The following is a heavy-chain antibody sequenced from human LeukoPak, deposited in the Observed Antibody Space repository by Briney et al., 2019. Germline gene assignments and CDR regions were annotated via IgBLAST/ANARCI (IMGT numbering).Heavy chain of an antibody. V-gene: IGHV4-4*07. J-gene: IGHJ4*02. CDR2: IYSGGST. D-gene: IGHD6-19*01. CDR3: ARDVSSRQYSGGWYWASNY. Sequence: SETLSLTCRVSGGSISSYCGSWIRQPAGKGLEWIGRIYSGGSTNYNPSLKSRVTMSVDTPKNQFSLKLTSVTAADTAIYYCARDVSSRQYSGGWYWASNYWGQGTLVTVSS. CDR1: GGSISSYC.